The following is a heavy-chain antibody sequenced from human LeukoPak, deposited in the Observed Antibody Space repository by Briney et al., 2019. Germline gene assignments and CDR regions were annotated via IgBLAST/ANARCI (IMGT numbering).Heavy chain of an antibody. CDR1: GFTFSDYA. CDR2: SSWNSGTI. D-gene: IGHD1/OR15-1a*01. J-gene: IGHJ3*01. V-gene: IGHV3-9*01. Sequence: GGSLRLSCAASGFTFSDYAMHWVRQVPGKGLEWVGGSSWNSGTIAYGESVKGRATISRDNTRNSLYLEVNSLRVEDTALYYCAKDLAVGTSPRVYAFDAWGQGSLVTVSS. CDR3: AKDLAVGTSPRVYAFDA.